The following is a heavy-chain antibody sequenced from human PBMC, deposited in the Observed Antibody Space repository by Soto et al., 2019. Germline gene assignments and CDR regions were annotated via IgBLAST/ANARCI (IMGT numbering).Heavy chain of an antibody. V-gene: IGHV3-30-3*01. J-gene: IGHJ6*02. D-gene: IGHD4-4*01. CDR3: ARDIYSNFHYYYYGMDV. Sequence: GALRLSCAASGFTFSSYAMHWVRQAPGKGLEWVAVISYDGSNKYYADSVKGRFTISRDNSKNTLYLQMNSLRAEDTAVYYCARDIYSNFHYYYYGMDVWGQGTTVTVSS. CDR1: GFTFSSYA. CDR2: ISYDGSNK.